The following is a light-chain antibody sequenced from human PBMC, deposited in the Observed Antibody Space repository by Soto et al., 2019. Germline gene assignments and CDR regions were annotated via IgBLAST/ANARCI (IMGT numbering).Light chain of an antibody. CDR3: SSYTSSSTSLV. CDR2: EVS. J-gene: IGLJ1*01. CDR1: SSDVGGYNY. Sequence: QSVLTQPASVSGSPGQSITISCTGTSSDVGGYNYVSWYQQHPGKAPKLMIYEVSNRPSGVSNRFSGSKSGNTASLTISGLQAEDEADYYCSSYTSSSTSLVFXTGTKVTVL. V-gene: IGLV2-14*01.